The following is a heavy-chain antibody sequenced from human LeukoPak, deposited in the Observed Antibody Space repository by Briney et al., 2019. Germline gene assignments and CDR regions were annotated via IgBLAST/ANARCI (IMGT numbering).Heavy chain of an antibody. Sequence: GGSLRLSCAASGFSFSSYEMHWVRQAPGKGLEWVSYITSSSTIFYADSVKGRFTISRDNAKNSLYLQMSSLRDEDTAMYYCARDPLDYWGQGTLVTVSS. CDR3: ARDPLDY. CDR1: GFSFSSYE. V-gene: IGHV3-48*02. CDR2: ITSSSTI. J-gene: IGHJ4*02.